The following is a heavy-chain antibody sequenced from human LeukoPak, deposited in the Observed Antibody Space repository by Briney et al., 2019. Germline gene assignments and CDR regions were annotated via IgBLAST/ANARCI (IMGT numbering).Heavy chain of an antibody. D-gene: IGHD3-9*01. Sequence: LETLSLTCSVSGGSISNYYWTWIRQPPGKGLEWIGYIYYTGSTNYNPSLKSRVTISVDTSKNQFSLKLSSVTAVDTAVYYCARDNDISRGFYYAMDVWGQGTTVIVSS. CDR3: ARDNDISRGFYYAMDV. CDR1: GGSISNYY. CDR2: IYYTGST. V-gene: IGHV4-59*01. J-gene: IGHJ6*02.